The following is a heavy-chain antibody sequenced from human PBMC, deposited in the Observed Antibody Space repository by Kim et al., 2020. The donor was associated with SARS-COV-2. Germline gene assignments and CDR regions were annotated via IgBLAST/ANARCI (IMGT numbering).Heavy chain of an antibody. CDR1: GFAFSDFG. V-gene: IGHV3-48*02. J-gene: IGHJ5*02. Sequence: GGSLRLSCAASGFAFSDFGMNWVRQAPGKGLEWVSYISCGSSTIYYADSVRGRFTVSRDNAKNSLYLEMDSLKDDDTAIYYCARDVSSSWFAHWGQGTLVTVSS. CDR3: ARDVSSSWFAH. D-gene: IGHD6-13*01. CDR2: ISCGSSTI.